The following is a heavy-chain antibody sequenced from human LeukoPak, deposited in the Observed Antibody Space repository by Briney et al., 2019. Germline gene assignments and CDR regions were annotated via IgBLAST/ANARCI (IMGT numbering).Heavy chain of an antibody. Sequence: GGSLRLSCAASGFTFSSYGMSWVRQAPGKGLEWVSAISGSGGSTYYADSVKGRFTISRDNSKNTLYLQMNSLRAEDTAVYYCAKGLGYCSSTSCYGYDYWGQGTLVTVSS. CDR1: GFTFSSYG. CDR3: AKGLGYCSSTSCYGYDY. V-gene: IGHV3-23*01. J-gene: IGHJ4*02. CDR2: ISGSGGST. D-gene: IGHD2-2*01.